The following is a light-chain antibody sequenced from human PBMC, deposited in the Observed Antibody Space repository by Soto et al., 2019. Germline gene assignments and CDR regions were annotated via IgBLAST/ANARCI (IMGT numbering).Light chain of an antibody. CDR2: GAS. V-gene: IGKV3-20*01. CDR1: QSVRSSS. J-gene: IGKJ5*01. Sequence: EIELTQSPVTLYFSPGESATLSCRASQSVRSSSLAWYQQKPGQAPRLLIYGASSRATGIPDRFSGSGSGTDFTLTISRLEPEDFAVYYCKKYGSSSITVGKGTRLEI. CDR3: KKYGSSSIT.